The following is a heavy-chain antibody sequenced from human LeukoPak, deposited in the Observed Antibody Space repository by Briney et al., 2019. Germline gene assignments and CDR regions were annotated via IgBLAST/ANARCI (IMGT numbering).Heavy chain of an antibody. CDR1: GFSFSSYS. CDR2: ISSSSFYI. D-gene: IGHD6-6*01. Sequence: NPGGSLRLSCAASGFSFSSYSMNWVRQAPGRGLEWVSSISSSSFYIYYADSVKGRFSISRDNAKSSLYLQMNSLRAEDTAVYYCASTIIAAREEGWGQGTLVTVSS. J-gene: IGHJ4*02. V-gene: IGHV3-21*01. CDR3: ASTIIAAREEG.